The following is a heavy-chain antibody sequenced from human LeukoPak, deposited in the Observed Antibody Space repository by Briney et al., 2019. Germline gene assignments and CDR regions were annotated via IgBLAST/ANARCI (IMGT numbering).Heavy chain of an antibody. Sequence: GGSLRLSCAASGFTFSSYWMSWVRQAPGKGLEWVANIKQDGSEKYYVDSVKGRFTISRDNAKNSLYLQMNTLRAEDTAVYYCARERDGRFFDYWGQGTLVTVSS. V-gene: IGHV3-7*01. D-gene: IGHD5-24*01. J-gene: IGHJ4*02. CDR2: IKQDGSEK. CDR3: ARERDGRFFDY. CDR1: GFTFSSYW.